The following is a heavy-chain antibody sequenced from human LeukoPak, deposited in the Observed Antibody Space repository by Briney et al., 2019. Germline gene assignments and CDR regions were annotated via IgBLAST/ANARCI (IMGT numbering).Heavy chain of an antibody. CDR3: AKVSGRDSSGYYAFNH. CDR1: GVTFSSYA. Sequence: GGSLRLSCAASGVTFSSYAMSWVRQAPGKGLEWVSGISGSGGSTYYADSVKGRFTISRDNSKNTLYLQMNSLRAEDTAVYYCAKVSGRDSSGYYAFNHWGQGTLVTVSS. V-gene: IGHV3-23*01. J-gene: IGHJ4*02. CDR2: ISGSGGST. D-gene: IGHD3-22*01.